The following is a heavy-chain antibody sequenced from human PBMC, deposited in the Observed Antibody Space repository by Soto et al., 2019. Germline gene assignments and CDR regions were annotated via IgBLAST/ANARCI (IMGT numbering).Heavy chain of an antibody. J-gene: IGHJ6*04. Sequence: EVQLVESGGGSVQPGESLRLSCAASGFPFSSYWIHWVRQAPGKGLMWVSRIKYDGTITNYADSLKGRLTISRDNAKNTVYLQMNSLRVEDTAVDHCAIGAKGGYSVDVWGKGTTVTVSS. D-gene: IGHD2-21*01. CDR2: IKYDGTIT. V-gene: IGHV3-74*01. CDR3: AIGAKGGYSVDV. CDR1: GFPFSSYW.